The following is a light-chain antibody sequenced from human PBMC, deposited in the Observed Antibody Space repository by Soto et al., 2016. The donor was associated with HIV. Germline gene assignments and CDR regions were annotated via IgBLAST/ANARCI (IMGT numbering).Light chain of an antibody. Sequence: DIQMTQSPSAMSASVGDRVTITCRASQDINNYLAWFQRKPGKAPKSLIYGASTLQSGVSSKFSGSRSGTDFTLTISSLQPEDFATYFCQQYKTYPLTFGGGTKVQIK. CDR3: QQYKTYPLT. CDR2: GAS. CDR1: QDINNY. V-gene: IGKV1-16*02. J-gene: IGKJ4*01.